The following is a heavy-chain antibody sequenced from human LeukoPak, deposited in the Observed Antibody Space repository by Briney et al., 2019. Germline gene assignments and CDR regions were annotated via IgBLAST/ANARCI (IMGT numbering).Heavy chain of an antibody. CDR3: ARYGFSAVWQGGWHAFDI. D-gene: IGHD2-15*01. J-gene: IGHJ3*02. V-gene: IGHV1-46*01. Sequence: ASVKVSCKASGYTFASYYMHWVRHAPGQGLEWMGIINPTTGDTTYAQKFQGRLTMTRDMSTSTVYMELSSLTSEDTAVFYYARYGFSAVWQGGWHAFDIWGQGTVVTVSS. CDR1: GYTFASYY. CDR2: INPTTGDT.